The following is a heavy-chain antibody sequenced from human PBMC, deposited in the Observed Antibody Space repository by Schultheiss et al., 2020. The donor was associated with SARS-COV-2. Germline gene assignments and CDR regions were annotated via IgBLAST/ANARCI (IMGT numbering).Heavy chain of an antibody. D-gene: IGHD2-2*01. Sequence: SQTLSLTCTVSGGSISSYYWSWIRQPPGKGLEWIGYIYYSGSTNYNPSLKSRVTISVDTSKNQFSLKLSSVTAADTAVYYCARDRGYQLYYYYGMDVWGQGTTVTVS. J-gene: IGHJ6*02. V-gene: IGHV4-59*01. CDR2: IYYSGST. CDR1: GGSISSYY. CDR3: ARDRGYQLYYYYGMDV.